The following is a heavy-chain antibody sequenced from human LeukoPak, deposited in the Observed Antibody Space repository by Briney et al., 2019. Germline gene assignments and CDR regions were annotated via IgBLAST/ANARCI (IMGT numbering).Heavy chain of an antibody. CDR3: ARLLAYNSGGEAFDH. CDR2: ISSSGTTI. V-gene: IGHV3-11*04. Sequence: GGSLRLSCAASGFTFSDYYMSWIRQAPGKGLEWLSYISSSGTTIYYADSVKGRFSISRDNAKNSLYLQMNSLRAEDTAVYYCARLLAYNSGGEAFDHWGQGTLVTVSS. J-gene: IGHJ4*02. CDR1: GFTFSDYY. D-gene: IGHD1-20*01.